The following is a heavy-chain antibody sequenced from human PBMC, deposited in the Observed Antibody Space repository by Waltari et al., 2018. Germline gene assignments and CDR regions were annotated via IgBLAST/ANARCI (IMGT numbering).Heavy chain of an antibody. V-gene: IGHV3-74*01. CDR3: ARGLSCYD. J-gene: IGHJ4*02. D-gene: IGHD5-12*01. CDR1: FSKCG. CDR2: IGSVGGTT. Sequence: FSKCGRAGGRRAPGRERVWVSRIGSVGGTTNYADSVNGRFTVSRDNAKNTVSLRMNSVSVDDTGVDDCARGLSCYDLGQGTLVTVSS.